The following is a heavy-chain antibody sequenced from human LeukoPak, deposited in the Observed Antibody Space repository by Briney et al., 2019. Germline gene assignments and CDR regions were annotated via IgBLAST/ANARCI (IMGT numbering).Heavy chain of an antibody. CDR3: AHRPGSIWFDP. V-gene: IGHV2-5*01. J-gene: IGHJ5*02. CDR2: IYWNDDK. CDR1: GFSLSTSGVG. Sequence: SGPTLVNPTQTLTLTCTFSGFSLSTSGVGVGWIRQPPGKALEWLALIYWNDDKRYSPSLNSRLTITTDTSKNQVVLTMTNMDPVDAATYYCAHRPGSIWFDPWGQGTLVTVSS.